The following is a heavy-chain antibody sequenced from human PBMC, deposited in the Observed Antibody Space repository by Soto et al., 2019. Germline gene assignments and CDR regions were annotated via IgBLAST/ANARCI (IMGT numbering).Heavy chain of an antibody. V-gene: IGHV4-31*03. CDR1: GGSISSGGYY. CDR2: IYYSGST. Sequence: QVQLQESGPGLVKPSQTLSLTCTVSGGSISSGGYYWXXXRXYPGKGLEWIGYIYYSGSTYYNPSLKSRATISVDTSKNQFSLKLSSVTAADTAVYYCARETYDYYGMDVWGQGTTVTVSS. J-gene: IGHJ6*02. CDR3: ARETYDYYGMDV.